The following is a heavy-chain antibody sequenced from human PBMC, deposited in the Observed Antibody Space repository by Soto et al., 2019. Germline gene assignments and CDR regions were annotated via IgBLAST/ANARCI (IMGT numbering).Heavy chain of an antibody. Sequence: QVLLVQSGAEVKKPGSSVKVSCKASGGTFISYAISWVRQAPGQGLEWMGGIIPIFGTANYAQKFQGRVTITADKSTSTAYMELISLRSEDTAVYYCARVELGTTGTTGAGWGQGTLVTVSS. V-gene: IGHV1-69*06. CDR1: GGTFISYA. CDR3: ARVELGTTGTTGAG. CDR2: IIPIFGTA. D-gene: IGHD1-1*01. J-gene: IGHJ4*02.